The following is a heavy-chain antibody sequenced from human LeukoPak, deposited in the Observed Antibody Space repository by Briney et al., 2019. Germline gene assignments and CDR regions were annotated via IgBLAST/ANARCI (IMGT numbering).Heavy chain of an antibody. CDR3: ARGFRSHFDY. Sequence: PGGSLRLSCATSGFIFGQYGMHWVRHGPGKGLEWVAFIRYDESDKYYGDSVKGRFTIARDNSKHTVSLEMHRLSAEDTAVYYCARGFRSHFDYWGQGALVTVSS. J-gene: IGHJ4*02. D-gene: IGHD3-10*01. CDR2: IRYDESDK. CDR1: GFIFGQYG. V-gene: IGHV3-30*02.